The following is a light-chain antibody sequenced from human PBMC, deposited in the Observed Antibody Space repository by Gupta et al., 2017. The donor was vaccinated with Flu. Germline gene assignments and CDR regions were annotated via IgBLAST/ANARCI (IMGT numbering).Light chain of an antibody. CDR2: AAS. J-gene: IGKJ3*01. CDR3: QQEQKSPVT. Sequence: EVVLTQSPGTLSLSPGERATLSCRASQTVSSTYLAWYQQKGGQAPRLLIYAASSRATGIPYRFSGSGSGTDFTLTISRLEPEDSAVYYCQQEQKSPVTFGHGTKVDIK. V-gene: IGKV3-20*01. CDR1: QTVSSTY.